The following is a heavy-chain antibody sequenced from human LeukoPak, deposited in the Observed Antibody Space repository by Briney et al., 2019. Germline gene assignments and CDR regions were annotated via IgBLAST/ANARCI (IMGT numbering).Heavy chain of an antibody. D-gene: IGHD1-26*01. Sequence: GRSLRLSCAASGFTFSSYAMHWVRQAPGKGLEWVAVISYDGSNKYYADSVKGRFTISRDNSKNTLYLQMNSLRAEDTAVYYCARETSGSYTLGYWGQGTLVTVSS. CDR2: ISYDGSNK. CDR1: GFTFSSYA. V-gene: IGHV3-30-3*01. CDR3: ARETSGSYTLGY. J-gene: IGHJ4*02.